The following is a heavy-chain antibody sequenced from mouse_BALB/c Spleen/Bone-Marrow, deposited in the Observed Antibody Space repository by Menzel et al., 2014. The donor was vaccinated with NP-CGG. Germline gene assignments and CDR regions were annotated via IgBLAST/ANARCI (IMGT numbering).Heavy chain of an antibody. V-gene: IGHV5-4*02. Sequence: DVKLVESGGGLVKPGGSLKLSCAASGFTFSDYYMYWVRQTPEKRLEWVAIISDGGSYTYYPDSVKGRFTISRDNAKNKPFLRMSSLRSGEAAIHYCRRGRAYYEYICYYCAMDYSGQETSVTESS. J-gene: IGHJ4*01. CDR1: GFTFSDYY. D-gene: IGHD2-4*01. CDR2: ISDGGSYT. CDR3: RRGRAYYEYICYYCAMDY.